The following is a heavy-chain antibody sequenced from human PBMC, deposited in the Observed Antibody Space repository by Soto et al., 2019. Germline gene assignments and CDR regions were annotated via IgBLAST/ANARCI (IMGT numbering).Heavy chain of an antibody. Sequence: QVQLQQWGAGLLKPSETLSLTCAVYGGSFSGYYWSWIRQPPGKGLEWIGEINHSGSTNYNPSLKRRVTISVDTSKNQFSLKLSSVTAADTAVYYCARGVRRYCSGGSCYFDYWGQGTLVTVSS. V-gene: IGHV4-34*01. CDR2: INHSGST. CDR3: ARGVRRYCSGGSCYFDY. J-gene: IGHJ4*02. CDR1: GGSFSGYY. D-gene: IGHD2-15*01.